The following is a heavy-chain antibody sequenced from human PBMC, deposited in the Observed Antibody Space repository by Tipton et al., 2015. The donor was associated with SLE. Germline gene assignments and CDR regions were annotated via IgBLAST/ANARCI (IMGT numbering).Heavy chain of an antibody. Sequence: TLSLTCTVSGGSISNSSYYWGWIRQPPGKGLEWVGSIYHSGSTSYSPSLRSRVSISVDVSRNQFSLTLNSVTAADTATYSCARETGTYYSTWFDSWGQGTLVTVSS. V-gene: IGHV4-39*07. CDR3: ARETGTYYSTWFDS. CDR1: GGSISNSSYY. J-gene: IGHJ5*01. CDR2: IYHSGST. D-gene: IGHD1-26*01.